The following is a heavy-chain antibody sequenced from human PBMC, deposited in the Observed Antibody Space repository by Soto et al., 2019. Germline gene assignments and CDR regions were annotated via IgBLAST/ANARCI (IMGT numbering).Heavy chain of an antibody. CDR1: GYSFTSYW. Sequence: PGESLKISCKGSGYSFTSYWIGWVRQMPGKGLEWMGIIYPGDSDTRYSPSFQGQVTNSADKSISTAYLQWRSLKASDTDMYYNARLNEGGRYFDWLLYRQAPLFDYWGQGTLVTVSS. D-gene: IGHD3-9*01. CDR2: IYPGDSDT. V-gene: IGHV5-51*01. J-gene: IGHJ4*02. CDR3: ARLNEGGRYFDWLLYRQAPLFDY.